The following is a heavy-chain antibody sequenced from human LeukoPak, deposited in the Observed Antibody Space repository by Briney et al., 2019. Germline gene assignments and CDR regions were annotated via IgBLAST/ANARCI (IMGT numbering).Heavy chain of an antibody. V-gene: IGHV4-34*01. CDR1: GGSFCGYY. D-gene: IGHD6-6*01. CDR2: INHSGSN. J-gene: IGHJ4*02. Sequence: SETLSLTCAVYGGSFCGYYWSWIRPPPGKGLEWIGEINHSGSNNYNPSLKSRVTISVDTSKNQFSLKLSSVTAADTAVYYCARGFSGSSPGYYFDYWGQGTLVTVSS. CDR3: ARGFSGSSPGYYFDY.